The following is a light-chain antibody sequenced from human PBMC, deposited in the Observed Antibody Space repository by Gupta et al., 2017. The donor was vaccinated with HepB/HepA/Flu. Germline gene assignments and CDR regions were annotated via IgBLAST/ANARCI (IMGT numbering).Light chain of an antibody. V-gene: IGKV2-28*01. CDR1: QSLLHSNGYNL. Sequence: DIVMTQSPLSLPVTPGEAASISCRSSQSLLHSNGYNLLDWYRQKPGQSPQLLIYLGFNRASGVPDRFSGSGSGTDFTLKISRVEAEDVGVYFCMQALQTPRTFGQGTKVEIK. J-gene: IGKJ1*01. CDR3: MQALQTPRT. CDR2: LGF.